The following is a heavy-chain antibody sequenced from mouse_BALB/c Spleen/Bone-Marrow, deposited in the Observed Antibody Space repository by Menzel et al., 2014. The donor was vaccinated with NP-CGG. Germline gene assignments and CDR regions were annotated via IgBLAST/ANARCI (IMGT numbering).Heavy chain of an antibody. CDR2: ILPGSGST. Sequence: VQLQQSGAELMKPGASVKISCKATGYTFSSYWIEWVKQRPGHGLEWIGEILPGSGSTNYNEKFKGKATFTADTSSNTAYMQLSSLTSEDPAVYYCARGIDYYAMDYWGQGTSVTVSS. V-gene: IGHV1-9*01. CDR1: GYTFSSYW. CDR3: ARGIDYYAMDY. J-gene: IGHJ4*01.